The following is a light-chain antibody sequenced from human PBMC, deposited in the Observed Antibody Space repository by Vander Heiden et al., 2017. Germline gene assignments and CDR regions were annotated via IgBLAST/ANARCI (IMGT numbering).Light chain of an antibody. CDR2: DDS. Sequence: SYVLTQPPSVSVAPGPTARITCGGNNIGSKSVHWYQQKPGQAPVLVVYDDSDRPSGIPGRFSGSNSGNTATLTISRVEAGDEADYYCQVWDSSSDHVVFGGGTKLTVL. CDR3: QVWDSSSDHVV. CDR1: NIGSKS. J-gene: IGLJ2*01. V-gene: IGLV3-21*02.